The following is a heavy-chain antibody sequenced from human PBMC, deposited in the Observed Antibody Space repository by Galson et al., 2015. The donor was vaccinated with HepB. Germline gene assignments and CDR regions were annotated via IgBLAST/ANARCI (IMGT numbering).Heavy chain of an antibody. CDR1: GFTVSSNY. D-gene: IGHD3-3*01. V-gene: IGHV3-23*01. J-gene: IGHJ4*02. CDR2: ISGSGGST. CDR3: AKDRFAFWSGPSAFDY. Sequence: SLRLSCAASGFTVSSNYMSWVRQAPGKGLEWVSAISGSGGSTYYADSVKGRFTISRDNSKNTLYLQMNSLRAEDTAVYYCAKDRFAFWSGPSAFDYWGQGTLVTVSS.